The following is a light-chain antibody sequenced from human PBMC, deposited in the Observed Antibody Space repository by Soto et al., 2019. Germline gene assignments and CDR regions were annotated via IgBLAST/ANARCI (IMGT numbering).Light chain of an antibody. CDR1: RGHSSYI. CDR3: ETWYSHTQV. Sequence: QPVLTQSSSASASLGCSVKLTCTLSRGHSSYIIAWHQQQPGKAPRYLMKVEGSGSYNKGSGVPDRFSGSSSGADRYLTISNLQFEDEADYYCETWYSHTQVFGGGPKLTGL. V-gene: IGLV4-60*02. J-gene: IGLJ2*01. CDR2: VEGSGSY.